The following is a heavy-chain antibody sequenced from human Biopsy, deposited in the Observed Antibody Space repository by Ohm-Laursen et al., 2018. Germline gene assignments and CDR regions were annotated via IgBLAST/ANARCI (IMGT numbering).Heavy chain of an antibody. V-gene: IGHV1-69*01. Sequence: SSVKVSCKASGGTFSSFGISWVRQAPGQGLEWMGEINSMFGTTNYAQTFQGRVTITADESTSTAYMEVSSLRSENTAVYYCAKRGVERGRPLAYWGQGTLVTVSS. CDR3: AKRGVERGRPLAY. J-gene: IGHJ4*02. D-gene: IGHD1-1*01. CDR1: GGTFSSFG. CDR2: INSMFGTT.